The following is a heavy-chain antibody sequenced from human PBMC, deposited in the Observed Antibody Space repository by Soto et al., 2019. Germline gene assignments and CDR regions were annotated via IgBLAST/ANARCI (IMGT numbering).Heavy chain of an antibody. V-gene: IGHV5-51*01. CDR2: IYPGDSDT. CDR1: GYSFTSYW. D-gene: IGHD5-12*01. J-gene: IGHJ5*02. Sequence: PGESLKISCKGSGYSFTSYWIDWVSQMPGKGLEWMGIIYPGDSDTRYSPSFQGQVTISADKSISTAYLQWSSLKASDTAMYYCARNVRGYSGYDLGGGNSWALRPFYNWFDPWGQGTLVTVSS. CDR3: ARNVRGYSGYDLGGGNSWALRPFYNWFDP.